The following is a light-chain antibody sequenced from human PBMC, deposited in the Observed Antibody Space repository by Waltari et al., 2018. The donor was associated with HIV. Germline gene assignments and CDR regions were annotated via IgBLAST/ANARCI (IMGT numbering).Light chain of an antibody. J-gene: IGLJ2*01. CDR2: RNN. Sequence: QSVLTQPPSASGTPGQRVTIPCSGSSTNIGSKHVYWYQKLPGSAPKLLIYRNNQRPSGVPDRFSGSKSGTSASLAISGLRSEDEADYYCAAWDDTLSVLFGGGTKLTVL. CDR3: AAWDDTLSVL. CDR1: STNIGSKH. V-gene: IGLV1-47*01.